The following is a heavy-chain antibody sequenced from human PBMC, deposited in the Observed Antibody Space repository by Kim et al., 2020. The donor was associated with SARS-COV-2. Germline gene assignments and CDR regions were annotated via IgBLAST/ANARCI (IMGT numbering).Heavy chain of an antibody. D-gene: IGHD2-2*03. Sequence: ASVKVSCKASGYTFSDCHIHWVRQAPGQGLEWMAWINCKTGVTEYAQMFQGRITVSRDTSISTAYMDVSGLMSDDTAVYYCATWIPVPTGRVPYWGQGTLVTVSS. CDR1: GYTFSDCH. V-gene: IGHV1-2*02. J-gene: IGHJ4*02. CDR2: INCKTGVT. CDR3: ATWIPVPTGRVPY.